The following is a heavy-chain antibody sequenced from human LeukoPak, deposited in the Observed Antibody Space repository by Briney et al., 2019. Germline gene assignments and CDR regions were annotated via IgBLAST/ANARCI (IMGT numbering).Heavy chain of an antibody. J-gene: IGHJ1*01. D-gene: IGHD3-10*01. CDR3: AKDTRSMVRGVPQYFQH. CDR2: ISGSGGST. Sequence: GGSLRLSCAASGFTFSSYAMSWVRHAPGTRLEWVSAISGSGGSTYYADSVKGRFTISRDNSKNTLYLQMNSLRAEDTAVYYCAKDTRSMVRGVPQYFQHWGQGTLVTGSS. CDR1: GFTFSSYA. V-gene: IGHV3-23*01.